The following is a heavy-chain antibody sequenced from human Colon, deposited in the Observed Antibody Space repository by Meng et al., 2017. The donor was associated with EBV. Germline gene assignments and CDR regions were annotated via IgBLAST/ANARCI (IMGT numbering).Heavy chain of an antibody. J-gene: IGHJ4*02. V-gene: IGHV4-4*02. CDR1: YDSTRRSNG. CDR3: ARGEHYTWDV. CDR2: ILHAGVT. D-gene: IGHD3-16*01. Sequence: QGQLPESGPRLVKPSGTLSLIFCFSYDSTRRSNGWSWVRQPPGKGLAWIGEILHAGVTNYNPSLKSRVSMSVDRSRIQASLNLNSVTAADTAIYYCARGEHYTWDVWGQGILVTVSS.